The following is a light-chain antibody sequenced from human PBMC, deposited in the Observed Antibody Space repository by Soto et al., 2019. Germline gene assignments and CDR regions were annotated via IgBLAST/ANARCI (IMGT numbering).Light chain of an antibody. V-gene: IGLV2-14*01. CDR3: SSYTSSSTLV. CDR2: EVS. CDR1: SSDVGGYNS. Sequence: QSVLTQPASVSGSPGQSITISCTGTSSDVGGYNSVSWYQQHPGKAPKLMIYEVSNRPSGVSNRFSASKSGNTASLTISGLQAEDEADYYCSSYTSSSTLVFGTGTKLTVL. J-gene: IGLJ1*01.